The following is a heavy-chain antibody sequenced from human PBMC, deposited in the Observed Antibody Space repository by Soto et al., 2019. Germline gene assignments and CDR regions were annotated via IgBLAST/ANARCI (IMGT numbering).Heavy chain of an antibody. V-gene: IGHV1-69*01. CDR1: GGSFSTYS. CDR3: ARGATHGSSWYFWFDP. CDR2: LIPLFGTT. D-gene: IGHD6-13*01. Sequence: QVQLVQSGAEVRMPGSSVKVSCKASGGSFSTYSINWVRQAPGQGLEWMGGLIPLFGTTNYAQKFKGRVTITADESTSTDYMELSSLRAEDAAVYYCARGATHGSSWYFWFDPWGQGTLVTVSS. J-gene: IGHJ5*02.